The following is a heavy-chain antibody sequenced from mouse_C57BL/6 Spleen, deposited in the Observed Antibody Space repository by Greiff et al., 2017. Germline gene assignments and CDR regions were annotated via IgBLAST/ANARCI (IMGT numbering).Heavy chain of an antibody. V-gene: IGHV1-53*01. CDR2: INPSNGGT. Sequence: QVQLQQPGTELVKPGASVKLSCKASGYTFTSYWMHWVKQRPGQGLEWIGNINPSNGGTNYNEKFKSKATLTVDKSSSTAYMQRSSLTSEDSAVYYCASPGSDYDEGPYYAMDYWGQGTSVTVSS. CDR1: GYTFTSYW. J-gene: IGHJ4*01. CDR3: ASPGSDYDEGPYYAMDY. D-gene: IGHD2-4*01.